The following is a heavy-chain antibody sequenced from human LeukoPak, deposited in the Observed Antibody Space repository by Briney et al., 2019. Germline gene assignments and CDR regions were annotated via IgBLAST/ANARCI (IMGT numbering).Heavy chain of an antibody. J-gene: IGHJ4*02. Sequence: ASVKVSCKASGYTFTSYGISWVRQAPGQGLEWMGWISAYNGNTNYAQKFQGRVTITADKSTSTAYMELSSLRSEDTAVYYCARPADCSGGSCYLGYWGQGTLVTVSS. V-gene: IGHV1-18*01. CDR3: ARPADCSGGSCYLGY. CDR2: ISAYNGNT. D-gene: IGHD2-15*01. CDR1: GYTFTSYG.